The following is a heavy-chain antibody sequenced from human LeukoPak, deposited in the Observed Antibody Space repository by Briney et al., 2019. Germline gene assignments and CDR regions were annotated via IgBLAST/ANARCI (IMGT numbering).Heavy chain of an antibody. V-gene: IGHV3-23*01. J-gene: IGHJ3*02. Sequence: GGSLRLSCTASGFTFSSYPMHWVRQAPGKGLEWVSAITGNGDTTYYADSMKGRFTLSRDNSKKTLYLQMNSLRAEDTAVYYCARDWGSYYFAFDIWGQGTMVTVSS. D-gene: IGHD1-26*01. CDR3: ARDWGSYYFAFDI. CDR1: GFTFSSYP. CDR2: ITGNGDTT.